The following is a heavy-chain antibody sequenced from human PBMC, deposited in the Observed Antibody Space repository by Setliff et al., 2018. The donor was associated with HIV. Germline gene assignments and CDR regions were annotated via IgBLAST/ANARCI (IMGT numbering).Heavy chain of an antibody. D-gene: IGHD3-22*01. J-gene: IGHJ4*02. Sequence: GSLRLSCAASGFTFSSYNMNWVRQAPGKGLEWVSFIRSSSSTIYYADSVKGRFTISRDNAKDSLYLQMNSLRGEDTAVYYCAGSRGYFVKAEWGQGTLVTVSS. CDR1: GFTFSSYN. CDR2: IRSSSSTI. V-gene: IGHV3-48*04. CDR3: AGSRGYFVKAE.